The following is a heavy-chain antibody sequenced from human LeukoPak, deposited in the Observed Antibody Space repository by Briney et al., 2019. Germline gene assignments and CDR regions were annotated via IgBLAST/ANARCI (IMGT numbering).Heavy chain of an antibody. CDR2: ISSSGDSI. J-gene: IGHJ4*02. CDR3: ARGTGLDY. Sequence: GRSLRLSCAASGFTFTDYGVHWVRQAPGKGLEWVSYISSSGDSIYYADSVKGRFTVSRDNVKKSLYLHMNSLRDDDTAVYYCARGTGLDYWGQGTLVTVSS. V-gene: IGHV3-48*02. CDR1: GFTFTDYG. D-gene: IGHD1-14*01.